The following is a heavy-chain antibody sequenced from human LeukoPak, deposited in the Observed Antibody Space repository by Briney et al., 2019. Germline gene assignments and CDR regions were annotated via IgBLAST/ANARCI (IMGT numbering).Heavy chain of an antibody. CDR3: ARWGEGGSPRVLVTKQNDAFDI. Sequence: SVKVSCKASGGTFSSYAISWVRQATGQGLEWMGGIIPIFGTANYAQKFQGRVTITADESTSTAYMELSSLRSEDTAVYYCARWGEGGSPRVLVTKQNDAFDIWGQGTMVTVSS. V-gene: IGHV1-69*13. D-gene: IGHD2-15*01. J-gene: IGHJ3*02. CDR1: GGTFSSYA. CDR2: IIPIFGTA.